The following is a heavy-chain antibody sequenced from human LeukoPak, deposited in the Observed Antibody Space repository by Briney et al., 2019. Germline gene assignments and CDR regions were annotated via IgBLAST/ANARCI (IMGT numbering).Heavy chain of an antibody. D-gene: IGHD3-22*01. Sequence: TGGSLRLSCAASGFTFSGSAMLWVRQASGKGLEGVGRIRSKAKRYATAYAASVKGRFTISRDDSKNTAYLQMNSLKTEDTAVYYCTRDYDSSGYYFEGWFDPWGQGTLVTVSS. CDR1: GFTFSGSA. J-gene: IGHJ5*02. CDR3: TRDYDSSGYYFEGWFDP. CDR2: IRSKAKRYAT. V-gene: IGHV3-73*01.